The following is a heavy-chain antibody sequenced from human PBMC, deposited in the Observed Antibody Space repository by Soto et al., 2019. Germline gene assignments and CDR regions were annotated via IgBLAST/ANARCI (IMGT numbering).Heavy chain of an antibody. CDR2: IYYSGST. Sequence: QVQLQESGPGLVKPSQTLSLTCTVSGGSISSGDYYWSWIRQPPGKGLEWIGYIYYSGSTYYNPALKSRVTITVDTTKNQFTLKLSSVTAADTAVYYCASSKGGSYFDYWGQGTLVTVSS. CDR1: GGSISSGDYY. J-gene: IGHJ4*02. D-gene: IGHD1-26*01. CDR3: ASSKGGSYFDY. V-gene: IGHV4-30-4*01.